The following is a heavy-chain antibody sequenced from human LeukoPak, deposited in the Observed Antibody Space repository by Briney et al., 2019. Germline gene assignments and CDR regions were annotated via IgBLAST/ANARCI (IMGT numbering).Heavy chain of an antibody. V-gene: IGHV4-59*01. CDR3: ATDSGGTIYYYGMDV. CDR1: GGSISSYY. CDR2: IYYSGST. J-gene: IGHJ6*02. Sequence: SETLSLTCTVSGGSISSYYWSWIRQLPGKGLEWIGYIYYSGSTNYNPSLKSRVTISVDTSKNQFSLKLSSVTAADTAVYYCATDSGGTIYYYGMDVWGQGTTVTVSS. D-gene: IGHD6-19*01.